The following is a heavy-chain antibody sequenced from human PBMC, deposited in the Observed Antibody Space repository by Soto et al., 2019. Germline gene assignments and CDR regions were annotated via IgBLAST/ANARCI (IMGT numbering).Heavy chain of an antibody. J-gene: IGHJ4*02. D-gene: IGHD3-9*01. V-gene: IGHV3-48*03. CDR3: ASKIVTPGYHYYDY. CDR1: GFSFSSCE. Sequence: PGGSLRLSCAASGFSFSSCEMSWVRQAPGKGLEWVSYISGSGTSTQYSDSVKGRFTISRDNAKNSLHLQMNRLGAEDTAVYYCASKIVTPGYHYYDYWGQGTLDTVSS. CDR2: ISGSGTST.